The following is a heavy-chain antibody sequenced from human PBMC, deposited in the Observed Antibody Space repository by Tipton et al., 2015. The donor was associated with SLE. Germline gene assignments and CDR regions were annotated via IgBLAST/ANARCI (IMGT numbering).Heavy chain of an antibody. J-gene: IGHJ3*02. D-gene: IGHD5-18*01. Sequence: QSGPEVKKPGATVKISCKVSGYTFTDYYMHWVQQSPVKVLEFILLFHPEYGETIYSEKFQGRVTITADTSTDTAYMELSSLRSEDTAVYYCATLPSWIHSMAPGAFDIWGQGTMVTVSS. CDR3: ATLPSWIHSMAPGAFDI. V-gene: IGHV1-69-2*01. CDR2: FHPEYGET. CDR1: GYTFTDYY.